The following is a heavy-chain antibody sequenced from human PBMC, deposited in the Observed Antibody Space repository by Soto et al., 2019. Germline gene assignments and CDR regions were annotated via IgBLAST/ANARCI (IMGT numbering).Heavy chain of an antibody. J-gene: IGHJ4*02. Sequence: SETLSLTCTVSGGSISSGGYYWSWIRQHPGKGLEWVGYIYYSGSTYYNPSLKSRVTISVDTSKNQFSLKLSSVTAADTAVYYCAREEDSALFDYWGQGTLVTVSS. CDR3: AREEDSALFDY. V-gene: IGHV4-31*03. CDR1: GGSISSGGYY. CDR2: IYYSGST.